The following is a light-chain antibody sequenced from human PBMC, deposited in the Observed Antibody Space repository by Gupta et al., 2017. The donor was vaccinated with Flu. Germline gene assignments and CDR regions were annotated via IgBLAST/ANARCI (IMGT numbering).Light chain of an antibody. Sequence: QSVLTQPPYVSAAPGQKVTIFCSGSSSNIGNNYISWYQQLPGTAPKLLMYENTKRPSGIPDRFSGSKSGTSAILYITGLQAGDEADYYCGTWDSGLSTGVFGGGTRLTVL. CDR2: ENT. J-gene: IGLJ3*02. CDR3: GTWDSGLSTGV. CDR1: SSNIGNNY. V-gene: IGLV1-51*02.